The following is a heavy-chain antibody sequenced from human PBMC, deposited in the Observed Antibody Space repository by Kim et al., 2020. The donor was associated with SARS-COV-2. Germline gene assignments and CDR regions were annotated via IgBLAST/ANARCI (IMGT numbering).Heavy chain of an antibody. D-gene: IGHD3-3*01. CDR1: GYTFTSYD. J-gene: IGHJ5*02. CDR2: MNPNSGNT. Sequence: ASVKVSCKASGYTFTSYDINWVRQATGQGLEWMGWMNPNSGNTGYAQKFQGRVTMTRNTSISTAYMELSSLRSEDTAVYYCARVLDYDFWSGHSGSWWFDPWGQGTLVTVSS. CDR3: ARVLDYDFWSGHSGSWWFDP. V-gene: IGHV1-8*01.